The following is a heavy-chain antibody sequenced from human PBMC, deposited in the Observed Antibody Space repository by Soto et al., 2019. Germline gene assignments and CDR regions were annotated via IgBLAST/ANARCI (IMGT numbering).Heavy chain of an antibody. V-gene: IGHV3-23*01. CDR3: AKAISGYNAPLDH. D-gene: IGHD1-20*01. CDR1: GFTFSSYA. J-gene: IGHJ4*02. CDR2: ITGSGDAT. Sequence: EVQLLESGGGLVQPGGSLRLSCAASGFTFSSYAMNWVRQAPGKGREWVSVITGSGDATYYADSVKGRFTISRDNSKNPLYVQINSLRAEDTAVYYCAKAISGYNAPLDHWGQGTRVTVSS.